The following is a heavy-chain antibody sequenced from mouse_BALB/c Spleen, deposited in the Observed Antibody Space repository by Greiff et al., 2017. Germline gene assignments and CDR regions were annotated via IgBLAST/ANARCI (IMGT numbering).Heavy chain of an antibody. V-gene: IGHV2-6-7*01. CDR1: GFSLTGYG. J-gene: IGHJ4*01. CDR2: IWGDGST. Sequence: QVQLKESGPGLVAPSQSLSITCTVSGFSLTGYGVNWVRQPPGKGLEWLGMIWGDGSTDYNSALNSRLSISKDNSKNQVFLKMNSLQTDDTARYYCARERYGNYDLDAMDYWGQGTSVTVSS. CDR3: ARERYGNYDLDAMDY. D-gene: IGHD2-10*02.